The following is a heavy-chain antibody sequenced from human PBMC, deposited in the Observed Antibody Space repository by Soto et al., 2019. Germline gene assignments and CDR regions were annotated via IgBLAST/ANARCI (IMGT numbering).Heavy chain of an antibody. Sequence: QLQLQESGPGLVKPSETLSLTCTVSGGSISSSSYYWGWIRQPPGKGLEWIGSIYYSGSTYYNPSLKSRVTISVDTSKNQFSLKLSSVTAADTAVYYCVRHPQRITIAANWGQGTLVTVSS. V-gene: IGHV4-39*01. CDR1: GGSISSSSYY. CDR2: IYYSGST. CDR3: VRHPQRITIAAN. J-gene: IGHJ4*02. D-gene: IGHD3-3*01.